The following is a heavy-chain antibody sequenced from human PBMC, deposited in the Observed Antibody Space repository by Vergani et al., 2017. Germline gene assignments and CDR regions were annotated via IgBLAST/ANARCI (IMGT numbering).Heavy chain of an antibody. V-gene: IGHV3-49*03. CDR1: GFTFGYYA. CDR3: VRVKGSNWNDHLYDI. Sequence: EVQLVESGGGLVQPGRSLRLSCAASGFTFGYYAMDWFRQAPGQGLEWVGGIRSKAYGQATIYAASVKGRFTISRDDSKSIAYLQMNNLQTEDTAMYYCVRVKGSNWNDHLYDIWGQGTLVTVSS. D-gene: IGHD1-1*01. CDR2: IRSKAYGQAT. J-gene: IGHJ3*02.